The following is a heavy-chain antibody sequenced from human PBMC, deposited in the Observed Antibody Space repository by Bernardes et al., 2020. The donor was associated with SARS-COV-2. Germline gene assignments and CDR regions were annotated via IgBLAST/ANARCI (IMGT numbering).Heavy chain of an antibody. CDR1: GFTFDDYA. Sequence: GGSLRLSCAASGFTFDDYAMHWVRQAPGKGLEWVSGISWNSGSIGYADSVKGRFTISRDNSKNTLYLQMNSLRAEDTAVYYCARDCSSTSCYARDAFDIWGQGTMVTVSS. CDR3: ARDCSSTSCYARDAFDI. V-gene: IGHV3-9*01. CDR2: ISWNSGSI. J-gene: IGHJ3*02. D-gene: IGHD2-2*01.